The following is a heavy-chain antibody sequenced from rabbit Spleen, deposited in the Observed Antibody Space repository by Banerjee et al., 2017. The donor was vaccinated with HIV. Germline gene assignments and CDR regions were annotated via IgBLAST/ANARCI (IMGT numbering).Heavy chain of an antibody. CDR3: ARDTGTSFSSYGMDL. V-gene: IGHV1S45*01. CDR2: MNTETGKG. D-gene: IGHD8-1*01. Sequence: EQLEESGGGLVKPGGSLTLTCVASGFSFSDRDVMCWVRQAPGKGLEWIACMNTETGKGVYANWAKGRFTFSRTSSTTVTLQMTRLTAADTATYFCARDTGTSFSSYGMDLWGQGTLVTVS. CDR1: GFSFSDRDV. J-gene: IGHJ6*01.